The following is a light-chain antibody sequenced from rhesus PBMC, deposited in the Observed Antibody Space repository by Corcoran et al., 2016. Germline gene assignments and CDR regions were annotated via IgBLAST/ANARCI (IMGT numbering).Light chain of an antibody. Sequence: DIQMTQSPSSLSASVGDRVTITCRASQRISSWLAWYQQKPGKAPKLLIYKASTLQRGVPSRFSGSGSGTDFTLTISSLQSEDFATSSCQQYSSSPFTFGPGTKLDIK. CDR2: KAS. J-gene: IGKJ3*01. V-gene: IGKV1-22*01. CDR1: QRISSW. CDR3: QQYSSSPFT.